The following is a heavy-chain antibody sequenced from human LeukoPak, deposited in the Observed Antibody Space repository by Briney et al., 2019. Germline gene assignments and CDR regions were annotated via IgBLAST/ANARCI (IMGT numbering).Heavy chain of an antibody. V-gene: IGHV3-53*01. D-gene: IGHD5-18*01. Sequence: PGGSLRLSCAASGFSFSTNYMSWFRRAPGKGLEWVSLIYSGGTAYYADSVKGRFTISRDNSRNTLYLQMNSVRAEDTAMYYCARTIVYDSYGYDHWGQGTLVTVFS. CDR1: GFSFSTNY. CDR3: ARTIVYDSYGYDH. J-gene: IGHJ4*02. CDR2: IYSGGTA.